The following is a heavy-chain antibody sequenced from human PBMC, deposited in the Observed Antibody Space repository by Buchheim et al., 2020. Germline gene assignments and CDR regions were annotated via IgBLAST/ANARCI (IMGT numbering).Heavy chain of an antibody. V-gene: IGHV4-59*01. J-gene: IGHJ5*02. CDR1: GGSISEYY. CDR2: IYSSGIT. D-gene: IGHD6-13*01. CDR3: TRGIAADTGWFDP. Sequence: QVQLQESGPGLVKPSETLSLTCTVSGGSISEYYWTWIRLPPGKGLEWIGYIYSSGITTYNPSLKSRFTMSVDTSKNQFSLKLTSVTAADTAVYYCTRGIAADTGWFDPWGQGTL.